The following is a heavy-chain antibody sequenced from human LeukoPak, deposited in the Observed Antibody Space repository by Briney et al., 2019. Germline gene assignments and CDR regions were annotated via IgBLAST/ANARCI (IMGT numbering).Heavy chain of an antibody. D-gene: IGHD3-10*01. Sequence: ASVKLSCKASGYTFTSYAVTWVRQAPGQGLEWMGWINVANGVTNYAQKFQGRVTMTTDTSTSTAYMELRSLTSDDTAVYYCARGRFPGSGSYYNSFDYYGQGTLVTVSS. V-gene: IGHV1-18*01. CDR3: ARGRFPGSGSYYNSFDY. CDR2: INVANGVT. J-gene: IGHJ4*02. CDR1: GYTFTSYA.